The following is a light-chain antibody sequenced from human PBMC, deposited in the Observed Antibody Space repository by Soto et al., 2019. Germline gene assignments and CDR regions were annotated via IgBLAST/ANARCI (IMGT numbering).Light chain of an antibody. CDR1: QSVSSSY. CDR2: GAS. J-gene: IGKJ2*01. CDR3: QQYGSSPRT. Sequence: EIVLTQSPGTLSLSPGERATRSCRASQSVSSSYLAWYQQKPGQAPRLLIYGASSRATGIPDRFSGSGSGTDFTLTISRLEPEDFAVYYCQQYGSSPRTFGQGIKLEIQ. V-gene: IGKV3-20*01.